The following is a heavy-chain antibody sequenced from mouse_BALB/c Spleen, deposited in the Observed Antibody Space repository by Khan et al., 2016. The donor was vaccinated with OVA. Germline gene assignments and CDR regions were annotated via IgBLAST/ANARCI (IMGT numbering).Heavy chain of an antibody. D-gene: IGHD4-1*02. CDR2: INTYTGQP. CDR1: GYTFTNYG. V-gene: IGHV9-3-1*01. Sequence: QIQLVQSGPELKKPGETVKISCTASGYTFTNYGMNWVKQAPGKGLKWMGGINTYTGQPTYPDEFKGRFAFSLDTSASTAYLQINNLNNEDTDTYFWARSNSYWYFDVWGAGTTVIVSS. CDR3: ARSNSYWYFDV. J-gene: IGHJ1*01.